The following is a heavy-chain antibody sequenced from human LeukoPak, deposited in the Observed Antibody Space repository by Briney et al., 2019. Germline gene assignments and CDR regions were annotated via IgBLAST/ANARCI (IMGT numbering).Heavy chain of an antibody. CDR1: GFTFSSYG. CDR3: AKEHWSSSPYWGVAFDI. Sequence: PGGSLRLSCAASGFTFSSYGMSWVRQAPGKGLEWVSAISGSGGSTYYADSVKGRFTISRDNSKNTLYLQMNSLRAEDTAVYYCAKEHWSSSPYWGVAFDIWGQGTMVTVSS. V-gene: IGHV3-23*01. CDR2: ISGSGGST. D-gene: IGHD6-13*01. J-gene: IGHJ3*02.